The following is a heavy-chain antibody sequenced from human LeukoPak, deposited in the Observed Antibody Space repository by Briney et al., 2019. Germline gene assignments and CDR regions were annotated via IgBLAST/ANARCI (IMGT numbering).Heavy chain of an antibody. CDR2: FCSSGTT. CDR1: RDSISSITCY. Sequence: SETLSLTCKVSRDSISSITCYWGWVRQSPGKGLEWIGSFCSSGTTYYNPSLKSRVTISIDTSKNQFSLKMISVTAADTAVYYCARRDIAFNAFDTWSQGTMVTVSS. D-gene: IGHD2-21*01. V-gene: IGHV4-39*01. J-gene: IGHJ3*02. CDR3: ARRDIAFNAFDT.